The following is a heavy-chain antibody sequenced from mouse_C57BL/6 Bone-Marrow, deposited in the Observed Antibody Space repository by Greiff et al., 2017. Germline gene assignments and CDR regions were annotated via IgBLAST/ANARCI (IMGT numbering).Heavy chain of an antibody. CDR2: LYPSDSET. CDR1: GYTFTSYW. V-gene: IGHV1-61*01. J-gene: IGHJ4*01. Sequence: VQLQQPGAELVRPGSSVKLSCKASGYTFTSYWMDWVKQRPGQGLDWIGNLYPSDSETHYPQKFKDQVILTVEKSYSTAYMQLSSLTSESSAVYYGAREEMYSGSPMDYWGQGTSVTVSS. CDR3: AREEMYSGSPMDY. D-gene: IGHD1-1*01.